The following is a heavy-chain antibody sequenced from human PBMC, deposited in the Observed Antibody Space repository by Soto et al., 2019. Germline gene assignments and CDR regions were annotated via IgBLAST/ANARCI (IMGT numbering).Heavy chain of an antibody. D-gene: IGHD3-3*01. Sequence: SETLSLTCTVPGGSISSGGYYWSWIRQHPGKGLEWIGYIYYSGSTYYNPSLKSRVTISVDTSKNQFSLKLSSVTAADTAVYYCARAPFNYDARGRSSAFDIWGQGTMVTVSS. V-gene: IGHV4-31*03. CDR3: ARAPFNYDARGRSSAFDI. CDR1: GGSISSGGYY. J-gene: IGHJ3*02. CDR2: IYYSGST.